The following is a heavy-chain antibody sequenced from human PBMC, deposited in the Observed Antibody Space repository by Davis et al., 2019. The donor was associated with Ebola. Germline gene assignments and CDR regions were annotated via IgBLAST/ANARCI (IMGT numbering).Heavy chain of an antibody. CDR2: GYYGGRT. V-gene: IGHV4-59*11. D-gene: IGHD3-22*01. CDR3: ARSVFYDSTGYYVHWYYDL. J-gene: IGHJ2*01. Sequence: SETLSLTCTVSGGSIRTHYWSWIRQSPGKGLEWIGYGYYGGRTDYNPSLKSLAIISVDTSKNHFSLNLSSVTAADTAIYYCARSVFYDSTGYYVHWYYDLWGRGTLVTVSS. CDR1: GGSIRTHY.